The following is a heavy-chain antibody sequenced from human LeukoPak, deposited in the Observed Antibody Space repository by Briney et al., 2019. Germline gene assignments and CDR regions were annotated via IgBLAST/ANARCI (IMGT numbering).Heavy chain of an antibody. D-gene: IGHD5-12*01. CDR3: ARSPDIVATIPFDY. Sequence: PSETLSLTCAVSGGSISSSNWWSWVRQPPGKGLEWIGEIYHSGSTNYNPSLNSRVTISVDKSKNQFSLELSSVTAADTAVYYCARSPDIVATIPFDYWGQGTLVTVSS. CDR1: GGSISSSNW. J-gene: IGHJ4*02. CDR2: IYHSGST. V-gene: IGHV4-4*02.